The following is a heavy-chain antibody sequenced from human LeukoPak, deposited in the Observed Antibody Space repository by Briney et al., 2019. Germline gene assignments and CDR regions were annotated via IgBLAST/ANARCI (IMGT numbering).Heavy chain of an antibody. J-gene: IGHJ4*02. Sequence: SETLSLTCTVSGGSISSYYWSWIRQPPGKGLEWIGYIYYSGSTNYNPSLKSRVTISVDTSKNQFSLKLSSVTAADTAVYYCASWGGYDPNKYYFDYWGQGTLVTVSS. D-gene: IGHD5-12*01. CDR3: ASWGGYDPNKYYFDY. CDR2: IYYSGST. V-gene: IGHV4-59*01. CDR1: GGSISSYY.